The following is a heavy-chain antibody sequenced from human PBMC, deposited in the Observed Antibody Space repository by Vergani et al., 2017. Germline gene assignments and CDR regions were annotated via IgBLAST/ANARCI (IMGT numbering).Heavy chain of an antibody. V-gene: IGHV7-4-1*02. CDR2: INTNTDNP. CDR3: ARGRYNWRPQVDY. Sequence: QVQLVQSESELKKSGASVKVSCKTSGYTFTNCAMNWVRQAPGQGLQWMGWINTNTDNPTYAQGFTGRFVFSLDTSVSTAYLQINSLKAEDTAVYYCARGRYNWRPQVDYWGQGTLVTVSS. D-gene: IGHD1-1*01. CDR1: GYTFTNCA. J-gene: IGHJ4*02.